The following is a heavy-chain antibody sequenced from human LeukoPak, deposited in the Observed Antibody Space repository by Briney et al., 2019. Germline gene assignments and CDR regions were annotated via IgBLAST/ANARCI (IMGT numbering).Heavy chain of an antibody. CDR2: FGTDGNT. CDR3: PRDLHYRFTMDV. J-gene: IGHJ6*01. Sequence: GGSLTLSCVASVCTLSRYAVRWLRPAPARGLAGVSGFGTDGNTHYAEPVRRRFDIYRDPSKPTVYLPVNSLRADDTALCYCPRDLHYRFTMDVWGEETTVTVS. D-gene: IGHD3-10*01. CDR1: VCTLSRYA. V-gene: IGHV3-23*01.